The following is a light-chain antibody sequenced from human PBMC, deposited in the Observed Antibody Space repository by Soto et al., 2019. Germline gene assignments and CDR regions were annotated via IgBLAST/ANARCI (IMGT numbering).Light chain of an antibody. CDR2: AAS. V-gene: IGKV1-9*01. J-gene: IGKJ4*01. Sequence: DIPLTQSPSFLSSSVGDRVTITCRASQGISSNLAWYQQKPGKAPKLLIYAASTLESGVPSRFSGGGSGTQFTLTISSLQPEDFATYYCQQLNADVLTFGGGTKVEI. CDR3: QQLNADVLT. CDR1: QGISSN.